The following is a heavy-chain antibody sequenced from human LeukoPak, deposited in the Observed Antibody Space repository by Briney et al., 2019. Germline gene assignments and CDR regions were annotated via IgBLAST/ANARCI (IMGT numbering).Heavy chain of an antibody. J-gene: IGHJ4*02. D-gene: IGHD4-17*01. V-gene: IGHV4-59*08. CDR1: GGSISSYY. Sequence: SETLSLTCTVSGGSISSYYWSWIRQPPGKGLEWIGYIYYSGSTNYNPSLKSRVTISVDTSKNQFSLRLSSVTAADTAVYYCARLLDYGDYFDYWGQGTLVTVSS. CDR2: IYYSGST. CDR3: ARLLDYGDYFDY.